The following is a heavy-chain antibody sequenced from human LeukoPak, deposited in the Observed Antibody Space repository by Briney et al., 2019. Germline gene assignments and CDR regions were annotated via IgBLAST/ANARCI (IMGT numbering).Heavy chain of an antibody. Sequence: GGSLRLSCAASGFTLSNYWTHWVRQAPGKGLVWVSRIKSDGTNTNCADSVRGRFTISRDNAKSTVYLQMNSLRVEDTAIYYCARDLLRGLDSWGQGILVTVSS. CDR1: GFTLSNYW. V-gene: IGHV3-74*01. CDR2: IKSDGTNT. J-gene: IGHJ4*02. CDR3: ARDLLRGLDS. D-gene: IGHD3-10*01.